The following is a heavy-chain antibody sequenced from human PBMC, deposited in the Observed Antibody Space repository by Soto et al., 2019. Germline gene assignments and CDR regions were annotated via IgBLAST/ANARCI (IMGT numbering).Heavy chain of an antibody. CDR1: GFTFSDYT. J-gene: IGHJ6*03. CDR2: ISGSGTNT. Sequence: GGSLRLSCAASGFTFSDYTLNWVRQAPGKGLEWVSAISGSGTNTHYADSVRGRFTISRDNAKNSLYLQMNSLRADDSAVYYCTRDVGYQMLSLMDVWGKGTTVTVSS. V-gene: IGHV3-21*01. D-gene: IGHD2-2*01. CDR3: TRDVGYQMLSLMDV.